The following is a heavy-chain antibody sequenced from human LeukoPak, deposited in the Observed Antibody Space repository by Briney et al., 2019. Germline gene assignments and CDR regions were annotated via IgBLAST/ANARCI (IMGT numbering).Heavy chain of an antibody. V-gene: IGHV3-7*01. Sequence: GGSLRLSCAASGFTFSSYWMSWVRQAPGKGLELVANVKLDGSEKYYVDSVKGRFTISRDNSKNSLYLQMNSLRAEDTAVYYCARDVGLGYCSGGICYYYYYMDVWGKGTTVTVSS. D-gene: IGHD2-15*01. CDR3: ARDVGLGYCSGGICYYYYYMDV. CDR1: GFTFSSYW. CDR2: VKLDGSEK. J-gene: IGHJ6*03.